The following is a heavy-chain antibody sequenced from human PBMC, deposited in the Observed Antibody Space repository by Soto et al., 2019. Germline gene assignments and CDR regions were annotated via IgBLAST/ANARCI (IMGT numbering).Heavy chain of an antibody. Sequence: GGSLRLSCAASGFTFSSYAMSWVRQAPGKGLEWVSAISGSGGSTYYADSVKGRFTISRDNSKNTLYLQMNSLRAEDTAVYYCAKDGEYSAMVPRVFDYWGQGTLVTVSS. V-gene: IGHV3-23*01. CDR2: ISGSGGST. CDR1: GFTFSSYA. CDR3: AKDGEYSAMVPRVFDY. D-gene: IGHD5-18*01. J-gene: IGHJ4*02.